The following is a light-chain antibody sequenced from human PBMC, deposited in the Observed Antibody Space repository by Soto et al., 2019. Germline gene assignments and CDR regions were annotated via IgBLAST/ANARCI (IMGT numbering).Light chain of an antibody. J-gene: IGLJ2*01. CDR3: SSYAGNYKLV. CDR2: EVT. CDR1: SSDVGGYNS. V-gene: IGLV2-8*01. Sequence: QPVLTQPPSASGSPGQSVTISCTGTSSDVGGYNSVSWYQQHPGKAPKLMIYEVTKWPSGVPDRFSGSKSGNTASLTVSGLQAEDEADYYCSSYAGNYKLVFGGGTKLTVL.